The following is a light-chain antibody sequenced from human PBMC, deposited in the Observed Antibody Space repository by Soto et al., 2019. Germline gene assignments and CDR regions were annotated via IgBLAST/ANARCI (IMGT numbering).Light chain of an antibody. J-gene: IGKJ1*01. CDR2: GAS. CDR3: KQYGSTQWT. CDR1: QSVSSGY. Sequence: EIVLTQSPGTLSFSPGERANLSCRASQSVSSGYLAWYQQKPGQAPRLLIYGASSRATGIPDRFSGSGSGTDFTLTISRLEPEDFAVYYCKQYGSTQWTFGQGTKVDIK. V-gene: IGKV3-20*01.